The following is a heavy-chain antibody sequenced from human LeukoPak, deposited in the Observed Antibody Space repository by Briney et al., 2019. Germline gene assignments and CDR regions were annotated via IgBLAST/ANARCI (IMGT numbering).Heavy chain of an antibody. CDR1: GFSFTDYY. J-gene: IGHJ1*01. Sequence: GATVTISCKVSGFSFTDYYIHWVQQAPGKGLEWMGQVNPEDGEAVFSEKFQGRVTLTADTSTETAYMELRGLKFEDTADYYCATSTAWSILWGQGTLVTVSS. V-gene: IGHV1-69-2*01. CDR2: VNPEDGEA. CDR3: ATSTAWSIL. D-gene: IGHD2-15*01.